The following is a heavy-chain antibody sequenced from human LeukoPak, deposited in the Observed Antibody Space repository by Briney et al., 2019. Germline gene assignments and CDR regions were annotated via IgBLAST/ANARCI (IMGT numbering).Heavy chain of an antibody. Sequence: SVKVSCKASGGTFSSYTIRWVRQAPGQGLEWMGRIIPILGIANYAQKFQGRVTITADKSTSTAYMELSSLRSEDTAVYYCARDRDIVVVPAAQYNWFDPWGQGTLVTVSS. D-gene: IGHD2-2*01. CDR2: IIPILGIA. CDR3: ARDRDIVVVPAAQYNWFDP. V-gene: IGHV1-69*04. J-gene: IGHJ5*02. CDR1: GGTFSSYT.